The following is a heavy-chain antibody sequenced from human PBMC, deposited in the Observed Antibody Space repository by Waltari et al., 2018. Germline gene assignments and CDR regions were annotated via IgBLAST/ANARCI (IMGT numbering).Heavy chain of an antibody. CDR3: ATRENYYYDSAYGMNV. Sequence: EVQLVESGGGLVQPGGSLRLSCAASGFPFGSYWMHWVRQAPGKGLVWVARINGDGSDTSYADSVKGRFTISKDNAKNTLYLQMNSLRAEDTAVYYCATRENYYYDSAYGMNVWGQGTTVSVSS. J-gene: IGHJ6*02. CDR2: INGDGSDT. D-gene: IGHD3-22*01. CDR1: GFPFGSYW. V-gene: IGHV3-74*01.